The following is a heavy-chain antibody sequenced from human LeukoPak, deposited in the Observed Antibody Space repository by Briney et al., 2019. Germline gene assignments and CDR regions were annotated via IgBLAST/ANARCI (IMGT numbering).Heavy chain of an antibody. J-gene: IGHJ4*02. D-gene: IGHD2-21*02. CDR3: AWESHVVTAIRYFDD. CDR1: GGTFSSYA. CDR2: IIPIFGTA. Sequence: PGSSVKVSCTASGGTFSSYAISWVRQAPGQGLEWMGGIIPIFGTANYAQKFQGRVTITADESTSTAYMELSSLRSEDTAVYYCAWESHVVTAIRYFDDWGQGTLVTVSS. V-gene: IGHV1-69*01.